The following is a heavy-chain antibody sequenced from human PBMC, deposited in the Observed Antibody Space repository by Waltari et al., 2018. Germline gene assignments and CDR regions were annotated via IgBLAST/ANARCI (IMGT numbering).Heavy chain of an antibody. CDR2: IRSSSSYK. J-gene: IGHJ4*02. D-gene: IGHD3-3*01. CDR1: GFTFSSYS. V-gene: IGHV3-21*01. CDR3: ARDSPEDYDFWSGYSTGLFDY. Sequence: EVQLVESGGGLVKPGGSLRLSCAASGFTFSSYSMNWVRQAPGKGLAWVSSIRSSSSYKYYADSVKGRFTISRDNAKNSLYLQMNSLRAEDTAVYYCARDSPEDYDFWSGYSTGLFDYWGQGTLVTVSS.